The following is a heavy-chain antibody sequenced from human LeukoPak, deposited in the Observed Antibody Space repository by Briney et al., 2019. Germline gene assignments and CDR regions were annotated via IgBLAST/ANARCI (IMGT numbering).Heavy chain of an antibody. CDR3: ARPRYCSGGSCYSYYFDY. D-gene: IGHD2-15*01. Sequence: ASVKVSCEASGYTFTGYYMHWVRQAPGQGLEWMGWINPNSGGTNYAQKFQGRVTMTRDTSISTAYMELSRLRSDDTAVYYCARPRYCSGGSCYSYYFDYWGQGTLVTVSS. J-gene: IGHJ4*02. CDR1: GYTFTGYY. V-gene: IGHV1-2*02. CDR2: INPNSGGT.